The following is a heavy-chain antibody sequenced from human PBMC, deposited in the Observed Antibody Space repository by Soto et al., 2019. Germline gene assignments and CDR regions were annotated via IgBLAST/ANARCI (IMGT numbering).Heavy chain of an antibody. CDR1: GGSISSSSYY. J-gene: IGHJ4*02. Sequence: NPSETLSLTCTVSGGSISSSSYYWGWIRQPPGKGLEWIGSIYYSGSTYYNPSLKSRVTISVDTSKNQFSLKLSSVTAADTAVYYCARRVGYSYGEYFDYWGQGTLVTVSS. CDR2: IYYSGST. CDR3: ARRVGYSYGEYFDY. D-gene: IGHD5-18*01. V-gene: IGHV4-39*01.